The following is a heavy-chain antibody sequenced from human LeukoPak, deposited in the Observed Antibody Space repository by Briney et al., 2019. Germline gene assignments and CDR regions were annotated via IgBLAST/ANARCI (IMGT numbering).Heavy chain of an antibody. CDR3: ARGVTYYYDSSGYYIPMFDP. CDR1: GGSISSYY. CDR2: IYYSGST. D-gene: IGHD3-22*01. Sequence: SETLSLTCTVSGGSISSYYWSWIRQPPGKGLEWIGYIYYSGSTNYNPSLKSRVTISVDTTKNQFSLKLSSVTAADTAVYYCARGVTYYYDSSGYYIPMFDPWGQGTLVTVSS. V-gene: IGHV4-59*01. J-gene: IGHJ5*02.